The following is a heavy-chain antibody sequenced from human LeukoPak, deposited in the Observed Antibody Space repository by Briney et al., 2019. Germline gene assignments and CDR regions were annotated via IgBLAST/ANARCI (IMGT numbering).Heavy chain of an antibody. J-gene: IGHJ3*02. D-gene: IGHD3-22*01. CDR1: GGSISSYY. CDR2: IYTSGST. CDR3: ARSEWYYYDSSGYYRGNAFDI. V-gene: IGHV4-4*07. Sequence: SETLSLTCTVSGGSISSYYWSWIRQPAGKGLEWIGRIYTSGSTNYNPSLKSRVTMSVDTSKNQFSLKLSSVTAADTAVYYCARSEWYYYDSSGYYRGNAFDIWGQGTMVTVSS.